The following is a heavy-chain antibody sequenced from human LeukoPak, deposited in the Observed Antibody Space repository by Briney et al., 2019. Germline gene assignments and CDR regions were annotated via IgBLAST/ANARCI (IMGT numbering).Heavy chain of an antibody. D-gene: IGHD6-19*01. V-gene: IGHV1-2*02. J-gene: IGHJ4*02. Sequence: ASVKVSCKASGYASTGYYLHWVRQAPGQGLECMGWIHPNSGGTNYAQNFQGRVTMTRDTSITTAYMELSSLRSDDTAVYYCARLPTGVAGTVDYWGQGTLVTVSS. CDR1: GYASTGYY. CDR2: IHPNSGGT. CDR3: ARLPTGVAGTVDY.